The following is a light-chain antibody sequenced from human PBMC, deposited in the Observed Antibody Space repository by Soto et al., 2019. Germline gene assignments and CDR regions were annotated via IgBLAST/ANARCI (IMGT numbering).Light chain of an antibody. CDR2: DTT. CDR3: LLSYNGPYV. CDR1: TGAVTNGHY. J-gene: IGLJ1*01. Sequence: VLTHEPSLSVSPGGTVTLTCGSSTGAVTNGHYPYWFQQKPGQAPRTLIYDTTNRHSWTPARFSGSLLGGKAALTLSGAQPEDEAEYYCLLSYNGPYVFGTGTKVTVL. V-gene: IGLV7-46*01.